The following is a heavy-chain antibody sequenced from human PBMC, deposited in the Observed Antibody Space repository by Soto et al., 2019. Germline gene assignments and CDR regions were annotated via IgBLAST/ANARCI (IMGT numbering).Heavy chain of an antibody. CDR3: ARDPTYQAEYYYDSSGYFDY. CDR2: IIPIFGTA. D-gene: IGHD3-22*01. J-gene: IGHJ4*02. V-gene: IGHV1-69*06. Sequence: ASVKVSCKASGGTFSSYGISWVRQAPGQGLDWMGGIIPIFGTANYAQKFLGRVTITADKYTRTVYMELSSLRSEDTAVYYCARDPTYQAEYYYDSSGYFDYWGQGTLVTVSS. CDR1: GGTFSSYG.